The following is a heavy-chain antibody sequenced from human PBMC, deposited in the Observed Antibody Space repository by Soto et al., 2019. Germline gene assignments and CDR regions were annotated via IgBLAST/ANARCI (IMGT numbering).Heavy chain of an antibody. CDR3: ARDDFGRNTRAFEP. CDR2: VYSTGTI. D-gene: IGHD4-17*01. J-gene: IGHJ5*02. Sequence: SETLSLTCTVSGDFISYYCWAWIRQSAGKGLEWVGRVYSTGTIFYNPSLRSLATMSVDTAKNQFPLKLTSVNAADTAVYYCARDDFGRNTRAFEPGGQGTLVTVSS. CDR1: GDFISYYC. V-gene: IGHV4-4*07.